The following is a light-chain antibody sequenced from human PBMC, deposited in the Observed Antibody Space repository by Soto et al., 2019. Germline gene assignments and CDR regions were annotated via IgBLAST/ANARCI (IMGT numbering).Light chain of an antibody. J-gene: IGKJ1*01. Sequence: DIQLTQSPSFLSASVGDRVTITCRASQGISNYLAWYQQRPGKAPKLLIYAASTLQTGVPSRFSGSGSGTEFTLTISSLQPEDFATYHCQQSYSTPQTFGQGTKVEIK. CDR1: QGISNY. V-gene: IGKV1-9*01. CDR2: AAS. CDR3: QQSYSTPQT.